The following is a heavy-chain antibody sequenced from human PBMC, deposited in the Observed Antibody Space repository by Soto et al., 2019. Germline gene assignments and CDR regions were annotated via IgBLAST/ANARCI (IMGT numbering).Heavy chain of an antibody. J-gene: IGHJ6*02. D-gene: IGHD2-15*01. CDR1: GFTFDDYA. Sequence: EVQLVESGGVVVQPGGSLRLSCAASGFTFDDYAMHWVRQAPGKGLEWVSLISWDGGSTYYADSVKGRFTISRDNSKNSLYLQMNSLRAEDTALYYCAKDLVRWSENHNYYYYYGMDVWGQGTTVTVSS. CDR3: AKDLVRWSENHNYYYYYGMDV. V-gene: IGHV3-43D*04. CDR2: ISWDGGST.